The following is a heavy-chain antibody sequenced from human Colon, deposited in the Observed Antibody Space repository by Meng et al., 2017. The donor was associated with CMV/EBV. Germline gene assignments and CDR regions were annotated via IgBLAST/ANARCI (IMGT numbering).Heavy chain of an antibody. CDR1: GGSFTIYF. D-gene: IGHD1-1*01. CDR3: ARGLGHASNNSHDY. Sequence: SETLSLTCTVYGGSFTIYFWSWIRQPPGQGLEWLGYIYYSGSATYSPSLRSRITISVDTSKNQFSLNLRSVTAADTAMYFCARGLGHASNNSHDYWGQGTLVTVS. V-gene: IGHV4-59*01. CDR2: IYYSGSA. J-gene: IGHJ4*02.